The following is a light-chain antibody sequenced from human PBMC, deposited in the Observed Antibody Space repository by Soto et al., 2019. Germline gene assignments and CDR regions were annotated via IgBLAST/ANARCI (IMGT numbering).Light chain of an antibody. V-gene: IGLV2-14*01. Sequence: QSALTQPASVSGSPGQSITISCTGTSSDVDGYNYVSWYQQHPGKAPKLMIYDVSNRPSGVSNRFSGSKSGNTASLTISGVQAEDEADYYCSSYTSSSTVVFGGGTQLTVL. CDR3: SSYTSSSTVV. J-gene: IGLJ2*01. CDR1: SSDVDGYNY. CDR2: DVS.